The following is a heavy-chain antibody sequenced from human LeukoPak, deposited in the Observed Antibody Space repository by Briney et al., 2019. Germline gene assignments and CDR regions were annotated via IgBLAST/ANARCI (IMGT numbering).Heavy chain of an antibody. CDR2: IYYSGST. J-gene: IGHJ4*02. CDR3: ARDSRYGGYDLGFDY. D-gene: IGHD5-12*01. V-gene: IGHV4-59*01. Sequence: PSETLSLTCTVSGGSISSYYSSWIRQPPGKGLEWIGYIYYSGSTNYNPSLKSRVTISVDTSKNQFSLKLSSVTAADTAVYYCARDSRYGGYDLGFDYWGQGTLVTVSS. CDR1: GGSISSYY.